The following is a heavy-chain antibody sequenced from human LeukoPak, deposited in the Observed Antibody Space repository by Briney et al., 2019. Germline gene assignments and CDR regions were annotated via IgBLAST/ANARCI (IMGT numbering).Heavy chain of an antibody. V-gene: IGHV3-30*02. CDR3: AKTIDMGSGYYMDY. J-gene: IGHJ4*02. D-gene: IGHD3-22*01. CDR2: ILYDGSNK. Sequence: TGGSLRLSCAASGFTFRDHGMHWVRQAPGKGLEWVTFILYDGSNKYYTDSVKGRFTISRDNSKNTLYLQMNSLKPDDTAVYYCAKTIDMGSGYYMDYWGQGTLVSVSS. CDR1: GFTFRDHG.